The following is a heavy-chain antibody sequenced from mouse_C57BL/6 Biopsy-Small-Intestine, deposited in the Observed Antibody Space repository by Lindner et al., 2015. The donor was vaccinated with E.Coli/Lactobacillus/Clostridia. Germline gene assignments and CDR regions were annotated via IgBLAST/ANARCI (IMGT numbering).Heavy chain of an antibody. Sequence: SVKVSCKASGYTFTAYAIHWLRQAPGQRLEWMGWINGGTGDTEYSEKFQGRVTITRDTSATTSYMEVTSLKSEDTAVYYCTTPARGGGWYGLWGQGTLVTVSS. J-gene: IGHJ4*01. V-gene: IGHV1-84*02. CDR1: GYTFTAYA. D-gene: IGHD2-10*02. CDR2: INGGTGDT. CDR3: TTPARGGGWYGL.